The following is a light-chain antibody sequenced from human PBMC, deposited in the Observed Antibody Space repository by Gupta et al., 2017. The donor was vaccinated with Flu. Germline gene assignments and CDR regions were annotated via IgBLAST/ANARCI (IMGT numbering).Light chain of an antibody. CDR3: QQSDRTPRT. J-gene: IGKJ2*01. CDR1: QSIGGY. V-gene: IGKV1-39*01. CDR2: GTS. Sequence: PSSLSASVGDRVTITCRASQSIGGYLNWYQQKPGKAPKVLIFGTSSLQSGVPSRFSGSGSGTNFTLTISRLQPEDFATYYCQQSDRTPRTFGQGTKVEIK.